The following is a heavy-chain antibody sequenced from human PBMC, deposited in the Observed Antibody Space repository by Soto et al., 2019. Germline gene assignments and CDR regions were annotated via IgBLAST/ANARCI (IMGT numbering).Heavy chain of an antibody. Sequence: QLQLQESGPGLVRPSETLSLTCTVSGVSISSSSYYWGWIRQPPGKGLEWIGSIYYSGSTSYNPFPTKRLTISEVTAKSRFSLELSSVTAADRDVYYCVTWNQGSWKYYFDYWGQETMVTVSS. D-gene: IGHD3-10*01. CDR2: IYYSGST. CDR1: GVSISSSSYY. J-gene: IGHJ4*02. CDR3: VTWNQGSWKYYFDY. V-gene: IGHV4-39*02.